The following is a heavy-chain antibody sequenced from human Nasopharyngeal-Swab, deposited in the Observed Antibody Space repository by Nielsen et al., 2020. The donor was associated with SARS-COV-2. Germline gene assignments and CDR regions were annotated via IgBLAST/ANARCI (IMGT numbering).Heavy chain of an antibody. CDR1: GFTFGSVA. J-gene: IGHJ4*02. D-gene: IGHD2-15*01. Sequence: GESLKISCAAAGFTFGSVAMNWVRQAPGKGPQWVATITDTGHGTYYADSVKGRFTISRDNPKNTLYPHMNSLRAEDSALYYCAKGYCSGAGCDYFDHWGQGTLVTVSS. CDR3: AKGYCSGAGCDYFDH. V-gene: IGHV3-23*01. CDR2: ITDTGHGT.